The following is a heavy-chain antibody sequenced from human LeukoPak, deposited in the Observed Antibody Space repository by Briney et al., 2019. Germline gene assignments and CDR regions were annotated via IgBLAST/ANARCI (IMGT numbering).Heavy chain of an antibody. CDR3: ARVAQVISYFDWLLYPYYFDY. D-gene: IGHD3-9*01. V-gene: IGHV1-18*01. J-gene: IGHJ4*02. CDR2: ISAYNGNT. CDR1: GATFSSYA. Sequence: ASVKVSCKASGATFSSYAISWVRQAPGQGLEWMGWISAYNGNTNYAQKLQGRVTMTTDTSTSTAYMELRSLRSDDTAVYYCARVAQVISYFDWLLYPYYFDYWGQGTLVTVSS.